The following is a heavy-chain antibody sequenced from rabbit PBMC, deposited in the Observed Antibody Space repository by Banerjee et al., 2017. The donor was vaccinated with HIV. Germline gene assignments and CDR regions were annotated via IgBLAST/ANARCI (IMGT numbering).Heavy chain of an antibody. CDR3: ARSRYSGDGAVVWDL. J-gene: IGHJ4*01. D-gene: IGHD6-1*01. CDR2: IRGSNGGNN. Sequence: QEQLEESGGDLVKPEGSLTLTCTASGFSFSNSYWICWVRQAPGKGLEWIACIRGSNGGNNYYVSWAKGRFTVSKTSSTTVTLQMTSLTAADTATYFCARSRYSGDGAVVWDLWGPGTLVTVS. V-gene: IGHV1S45*01. CDR1: GFSFSNSYW.